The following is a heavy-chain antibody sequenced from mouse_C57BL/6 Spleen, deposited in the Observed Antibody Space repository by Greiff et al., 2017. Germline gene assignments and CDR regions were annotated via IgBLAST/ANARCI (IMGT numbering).Heavy chain of an antibody. CDR2: ISSGSSTI. V-gene: IGHV5-17*01. CDR3: ARGRDYFDD. J-gene: IGHJ2*01. Sequence: EVKLVESGGGLVKPGGSLKLSCAASGFTFSDYGMHWVRQAPEKGLEWVAYISSGSSTIYYADTVKGRFTISRDNAKNTLFLQMTSLRSEDTAMYYCARGRDYFDDWGQGTTRTVSS. CDR1: GFTFSDYG.